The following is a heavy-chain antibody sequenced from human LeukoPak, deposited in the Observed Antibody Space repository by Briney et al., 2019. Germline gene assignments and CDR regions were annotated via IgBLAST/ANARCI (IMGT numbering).Heavy chain of an antibody. CDR2: ISAYNGNT. CDR3: ARGPYDILTGYYKPLYFDY. Sequence: APVKVSCKASGYTFTSYGISWVRQAPGQGLEWMGWISAYNGNTNYAQKLQGRVTMTTDTSTSTAYMELRSLRSDDTAVYYCARGPYDILTGYYKPLYFDYWGQGTLVTVSS. J-gene: IGHJ4*02. D-gene: IGHD3-9*01. CDR1: GYTFTSYG. V-gene: IGHV1-18*01.